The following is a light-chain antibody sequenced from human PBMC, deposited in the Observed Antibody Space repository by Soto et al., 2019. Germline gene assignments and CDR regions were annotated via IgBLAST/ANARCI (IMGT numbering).Light chain of an antibody. CDR3: QQYNKWPLIT. CDR2: GAS. J-gene: IGKJ5*01. CDR1: QSISIG. V-gene: IGKV3D-15*01. Sequence: EIVLTQSPAPLSVSPGETATLSCRASQSISIGLAWYRQKPGHAPRLLIYGASTRATGTPARFSGSGSGTEFTLTISSLQSEDFALYYCQQYNKWPLITFGQGTRLAI.